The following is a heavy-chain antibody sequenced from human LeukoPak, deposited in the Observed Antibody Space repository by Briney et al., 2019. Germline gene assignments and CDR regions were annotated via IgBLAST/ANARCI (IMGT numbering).Heavy chain of an antibody. J-gene: IGHJ4*02. D-gene: IGHD4-23*01. CDR3: ARDYGGNVASDY. Sequence: GGSLRLSCAASGFSFSDYYMSWIRQAPGKGLEYISYISSSGSYTNYADSVKGRFTISRDNALNSLYLQMNSLRAEDAAMYYCARDYGGNVASDYWGQGTLVTVSS. CDR1: GFSFSDYY. CDR2: ISSSGSYT. V-gene: IGHV3-11*05.